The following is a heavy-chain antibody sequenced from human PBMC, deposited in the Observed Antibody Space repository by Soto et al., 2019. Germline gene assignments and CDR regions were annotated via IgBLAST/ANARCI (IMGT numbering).Heavy chain of an antibody. CDR2: IWYDGSNK. D-gene: IGHD5-18*01. Sequence: PGGSLRLSCAASGFTFSSYGMHWVRQAPGKGLEWVAVIWYDGSNKYYADSVKGRFTISRDNSKNTLYLQMNSLRAEDTAVYYCASAMDTNPNDYWGQGTLVTVSS. CDR3: ASAMDTNPNDY. V-gene: IGHV3-33*01. CDR1: GFTFSSYG. J-gene: IGHJ4*02.